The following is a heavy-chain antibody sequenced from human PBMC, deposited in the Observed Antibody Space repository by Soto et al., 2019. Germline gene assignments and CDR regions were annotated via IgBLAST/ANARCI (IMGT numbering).Heavy chain of an antibody. V-gene: IGHV4-59*08. CDR3: ARHVGYGDYFDY. CDR1: GCSISIYY. J-gene: IGHJ4*02. D-gene: IGHD4-17*01. CDR2: IYYSGST. Sequence: PSETLSLTCTVSGCSISIYYWSWIRQPPGKGLEWIGYIYYSGSTNYNPSLKSRVTISVDTSKNQFSLKLSSVTAADTAVYYCARHVGYGDYFDYWGQGTLVTVSS.